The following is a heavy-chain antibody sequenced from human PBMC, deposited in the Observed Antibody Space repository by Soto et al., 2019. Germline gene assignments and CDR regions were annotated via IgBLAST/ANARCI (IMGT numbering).Heavy chain of an antibody. V-gene: IGHV1-69*13. Sequence: GASVKVSCKASGGTFSKNTISWVRQAPGQGLEWMGGIMPVFGRPNYAQKFQGRVTITADEYTRTAYMELSRLKSDDTAVYYCARQFDYDTSGYYYAYWGQGTLVTVSS. CDR1: GGTFSKNT. CDR2: IMPVFGRP. D-gene: IGHD3-22*01. J-gene: IGHJ4*02. CDR3: ARQFDYDTSGYYYAY.